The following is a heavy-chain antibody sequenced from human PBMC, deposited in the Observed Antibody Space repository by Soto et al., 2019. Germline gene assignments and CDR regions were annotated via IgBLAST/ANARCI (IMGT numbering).Heavy chain of an antibody. CDR1: GGSISSSSYY. D-gene: IGHD3-9*01. V-gene: IGHV4-39*07. J-gene: IGHJ3*02. CDR2: IYYSGST. Sequence: SETLSLTCTVSGGSISSSSYYWGWIRQPPGKGLEWIGSIYYSGSTYYNPSLKSRVTISVDTSKNQFSLKLSSVTAADTAVYYCASRGDYDILTGYYIDAFDIWGQGTMVTVSS. CDR3: ASRGDYDILTGYYIDAFDI.